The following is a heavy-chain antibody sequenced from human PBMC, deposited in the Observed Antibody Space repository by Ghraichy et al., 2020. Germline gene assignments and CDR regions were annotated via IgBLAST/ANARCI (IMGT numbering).Heavy chain of an antibody. Sequence: GESLNISCAASGLTFSSYWMHWVRQAPGKGLVWVSEIDRDGSTTTYADSVRGRFTISRDNAKNTVHLQMNSLRAEDTAVYYCAIITGWAETTDCWGQGTLVTVSS. J-gene: IGHJ4*02. CDR2: IDRDGSTT. CDR1: GLTFSSYW. CDR3: AIITGWAETTDC. D-gene: IGHD1-14*01. V-gene: IGHV3-74*01.